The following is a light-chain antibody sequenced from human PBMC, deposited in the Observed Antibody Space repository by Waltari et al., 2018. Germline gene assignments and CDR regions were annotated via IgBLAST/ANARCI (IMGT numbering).Light chain of an antibody. CDR2: DEN. CDR3: GTWDSSLRAGV. CDR1: NSNVGKNY. Sequence: QSVLTQPPSVSAAPGQKVTISCSGSNSNVGKNYVSWYQQFPGTAPKLLIYDENKGPSGIPDRFAGSRFGTSATLGITGLQTGDEADYYCGTWDSSLRAGVFGGGTKVTVL. J-gene: IGLJ2*01. V-gene: IGLV1-51*01.